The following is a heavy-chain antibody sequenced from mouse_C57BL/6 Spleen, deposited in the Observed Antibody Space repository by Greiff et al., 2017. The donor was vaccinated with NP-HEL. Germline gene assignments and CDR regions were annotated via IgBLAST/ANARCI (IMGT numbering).Heavy chain of an antibody. CDR2: IDPETGGT. V-gene: IGHV1-15*01. CDR1: GYTFTDYE. Sequence: VQGVESGAELVRPGASVTLSCKASGYTFTDYEMHWVKQTPVHGLEWIGAIDPETGGTAYNQKFKGKAILTADKSSSTAYMELRSLTSEDSAVYYCTRTSIYDGYYLLFDYWGQGTTLTVSS. CDR3: TRTSIYDGYYLLFDY. J-gene: IGHJ2*01. D-gene: IGHD2-3*01.